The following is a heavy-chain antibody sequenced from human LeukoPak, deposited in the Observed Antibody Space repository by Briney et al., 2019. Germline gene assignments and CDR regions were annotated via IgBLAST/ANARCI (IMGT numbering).Heavy chain of an antibody. V-gene: IGHV3-23*01. J-gene: IGHJ2*01. CDR1: GFTFSSYA. CDR3: AKPGSSSWYGYFDL. Sequence: GGSLRLSCAASGFTFSSYAMSWVRQAPGKGLEWVSAISGSGGSTYYADSVKGRFTISRDNSKNTLYLQMNSLRAEDTAVYYWAKPGSSSWYGYFDLWGRGTLVTVSS. CDR2: ISGSGGST. D-gene: IGHD6-13*01.